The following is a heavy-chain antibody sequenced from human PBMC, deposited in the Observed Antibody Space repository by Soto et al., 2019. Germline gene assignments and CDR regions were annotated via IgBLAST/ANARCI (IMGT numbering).Heavy chain of an antibody. CDR1: GYTFTSYD. Sequence: ASVKVSCKASGYTFTSYDMHWVRQAPGQGLEWMGIINPSGGSTSYAQKFQGRVTMTRDTSTSTVYMELSSLRSEDTAVYYCARTYCSGGSCYSKDLYYYYYGMDVWGQGTTVTVSS. D-gene: IGHD2-15*01. CDR3: ARTYCSGGSCYSKDLYYYYYGMDV. V-gene: IGHV1-46*01. J-gene: IGHJ6*02. CDR2: INPSGGST.